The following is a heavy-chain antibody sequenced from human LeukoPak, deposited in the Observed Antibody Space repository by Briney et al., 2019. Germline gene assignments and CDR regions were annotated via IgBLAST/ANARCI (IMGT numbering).Heavy chain of an antibody. V-gene: IGHV4-59*05. CDR1: TGSMPTYY. J-gene: IGHJ4*02. CDR2: IYYRGST. Sequence: SSETLSLTCTVSTGSMPTYYWSWIRQPPGKGLEWIGSIYYRGSTYHNPALKSRVTISVDTSKNQFSLKLSSVTAADTAVYYCARQGYYGSGYIDYWGQGTLVTVSS. CDR3: ARQGYYGSGYIDY. D-gene: IGHD3-10*01.